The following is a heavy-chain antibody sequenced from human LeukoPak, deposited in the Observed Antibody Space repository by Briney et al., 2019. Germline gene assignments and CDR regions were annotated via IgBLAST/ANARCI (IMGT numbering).Heavy chain of an antibody. CDR3: AKDAESSGWYVDY. CDR1: GFTFSSYG. Sequence: PGGSLRLSCAASGFTFSSYGMHWVRQAPGKGLEWVAVISYDGSNKYYADSVKGRFTISRDNSKNTLYLQMDSLRAEDTAVYYCAKDAESSGWYVDYWGQGTLVTVSS. CDR2: ISYDGSNK. V-gene: IGHV3-30*18. D-gene: IGHD6-19*01. J-gene: IGHJ4*02.